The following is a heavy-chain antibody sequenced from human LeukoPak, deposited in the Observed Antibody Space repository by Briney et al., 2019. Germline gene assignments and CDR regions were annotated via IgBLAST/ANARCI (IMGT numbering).Heavy chain of an antibody. V-gene: IGHV4-4*08. CDR1: RGSIKSYY. J-gene: IGHJ4*02. CDR2: IDRPWST. CDR3: ARADSYDSSEYYYVPQYFFDC. D-gene: IGHD3-22*01. Sequence: SETLSLTCTVSRGSIKSYYWSWIRQPPGKGLEWIGYIDRPWSTNYNPSLKSRVTMSVDTSKNQFSLKLRSVTAADTAVYFCARADSYDSSEYYYVPQYFFDCGGQGALV.